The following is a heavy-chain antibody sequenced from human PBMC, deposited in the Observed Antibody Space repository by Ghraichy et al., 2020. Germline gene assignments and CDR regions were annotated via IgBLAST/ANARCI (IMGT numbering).Heavy chain of an antibody. Sequence: GGSLRLSCAASGFTFSSYAMSWVRQAPGKGLEWVSAISGSGGSTYYADSVKGRFTISRDNSKNTLYLQMNSLRAEDTAVYYCAKDPDRITIFGVVIDYWGQGTLVTVSS. CDR3: AKDPDRITIFGVVIDY. CDR1: GFTFSSYA. CDR2: ISGSGGST. D-gene: IGHD3-3*01. V-gene: IGHV3-23*01. J-gene: IGHJ4*02.